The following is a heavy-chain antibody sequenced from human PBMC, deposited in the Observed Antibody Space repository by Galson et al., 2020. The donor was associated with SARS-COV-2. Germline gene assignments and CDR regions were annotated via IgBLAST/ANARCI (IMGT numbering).Heavy chain of an antibody. CDR2: INHSGST. CDR1: GGSFSGYY. V-gene: IGHV4-34*01. J-gene: IGHJ5*02. D-gene: IGHD3-3*01. Sequence: SETLSLTCAVYGGSFSGYYWSWIRQPPGKGLEWIGEINHSGSTNYNPSLKSRVTISVDTSKNQFSLKLSSVTAADTAVYYCARRGRFLEWLSRSFSFDPWCQGTLVTVSS. CDR3: ARRGRFLEWLSRSFSFDP.